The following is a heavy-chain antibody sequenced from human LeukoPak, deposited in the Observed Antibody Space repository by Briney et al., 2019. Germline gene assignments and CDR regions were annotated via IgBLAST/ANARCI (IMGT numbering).Heavy chain of an antibody. Sequence: GGSLRLSCAASGFTFTNYAMNWVRQAPGKGLEWVSGISGRGGNTYYADSVKGRFTISRDNSKNTLYLQVNSLRAEDTAVYYCAKGGKWDVTPFDYWGQGTLVTVSS. CDR2: ISGRGGNT. V-gene: IGHV3-23*01. J-gene: IGHJ4*02. CDR1: GFTFTNYA. D-gene: IGHD1-26*01. CDR3: AKGGKWDVTPFDY.